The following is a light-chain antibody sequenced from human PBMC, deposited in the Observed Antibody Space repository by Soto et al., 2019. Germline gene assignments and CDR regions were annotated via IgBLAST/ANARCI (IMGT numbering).Light chain of an antibody. CDR1: QSIRDNY. CDR2: GAS. CDR3: QQYYSYSWT. V-gene: IGKV3-20*01. J-gene: IGKJ1*01. Sequence: VLTQSPGTLSLSPGARATLSCRARQSIRDNYVAWYQQRTGQAPKPLIYGASHRATGIPDSFSGSGSGTDLTINISRLEPEDVETYYGQQYYSYSWTFGQGTKVDIK.